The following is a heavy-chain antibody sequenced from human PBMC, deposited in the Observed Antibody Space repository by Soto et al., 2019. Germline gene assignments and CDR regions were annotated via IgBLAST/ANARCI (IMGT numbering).Heavy chain of an antibody. J-gene: IGHJ4*02. D-gene: IGHD4-17*01. CDR2: IYYSGST. V-gene: IGHV4-39*01. CDR1: GSSISSSSYY. Sequence: SETLSLTCTVSGSSISSSSYYWGWIRQPPGKGLEWIGSIYYSGSTYYNPSLKSRVTISVDTSKNQFSLKLSSVTAADTAVYYCARPIYGDYSIDYWGQGTLVTVSS. CDR3: ARPIYGDYSIDY.